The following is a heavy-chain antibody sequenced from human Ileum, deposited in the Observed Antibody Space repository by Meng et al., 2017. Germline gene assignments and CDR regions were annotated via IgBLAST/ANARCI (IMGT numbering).Heavy chain of an antibody. V-gene: IGHV4-4*02. Sequence: QVPLRGPGPRLVKPSGTLSLPCAVSGTWWSWVRQPPGKGLEWIGEIFQSGRTNYNPSLKSRVTISIDKSKSQISLQLSAVTAADTAVYSCATSNDRDVYYLGYWGQGTLVTVSS. J-gene: IGHJ4*02. D-gene: IGHD3-22*01. CDR2: IFQSGRT. CDR1: GTW. CDR3: ATSNDRDVYYLGY.